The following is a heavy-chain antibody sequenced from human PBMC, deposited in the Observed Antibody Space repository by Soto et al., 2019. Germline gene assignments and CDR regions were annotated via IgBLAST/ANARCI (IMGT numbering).Heavy chain of an antibody. J-gene: IGHJ3*02. CDR3: ARPITYYYGSGSPEYDAFDI. V-gene: IGHV3-33*01. CDR1: GFTFSSYG. D-gene: IGHD3-10*01. Sequence: GGSLRLSCAASGFTFSSYGMHWVRQAPGKGLEWVAVIWYDGSNKYYADSVKGRFTISGDNSKNTLYLQMNSLRAEDTAVYYCARPITYYYGSGSPEYDAFDIWGQGTMVTVSS. CDR2: IWYDGSNK.